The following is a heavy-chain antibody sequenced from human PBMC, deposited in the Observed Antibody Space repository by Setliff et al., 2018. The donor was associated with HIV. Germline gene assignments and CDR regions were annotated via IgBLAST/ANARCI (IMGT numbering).Heavy chain of an antibody. V-gene: IGHV4-34*12. D-gene: IGHD1-1*01. CDR1: GGSFSGNH. CDR3: RVWILRDTSDI. Sequence: SSETLSLTCTIYGGSFSGNHWSWIRQSPGNGLEWIGEVLYNGGTRYNPSLENRVSMSVDTSKNQFSLKLLSVTAADTAVYYCRVWILRDTSDIWGQGTVGTVSS. J-gene: IGHJ3*02. CDR2: VLYNGGT.